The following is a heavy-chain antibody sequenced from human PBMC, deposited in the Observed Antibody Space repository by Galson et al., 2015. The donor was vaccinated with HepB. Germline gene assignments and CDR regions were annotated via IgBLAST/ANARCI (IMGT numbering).Heavy chain of an antibody. Sequence: SVKVSCKASGGTFSSYAISWVRQAPGQGLEWMGGIIPIFGTANYAQKFQGRVTITADASTSTAYMELSSLRSEDTAVYYCARPKRASTAVAGGDAFDNWGQGTMVTVSS. D-gene: IGHD6-19*01. CDR2: IIPIFGTA. V-gene: IGHV1-69*13. CDR3: ARPKRASTAVAGGDAFDN. J-gene: IGHJ3*02. CDR1: GGTFSSYA.